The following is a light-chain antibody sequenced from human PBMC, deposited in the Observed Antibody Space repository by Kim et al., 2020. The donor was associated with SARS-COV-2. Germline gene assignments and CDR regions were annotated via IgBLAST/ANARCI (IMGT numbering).Light chain of an antibody. J-gene: IGKJ5*01. CDR1: QSVSSNS. Sequence: EIVLTQSPGTLSLSPGERATLSCRASQSVSSNSLAWYQQKGGQAPRLLIYGASNSATGIPDRFSGRGSATDFTLTISRLEPEDFAPYYCQYYGSSLITFGQGTRLEIK. CDR2: GAS. CDR3: QYYGSSLIT. V-gene: IGKV3-20*01.